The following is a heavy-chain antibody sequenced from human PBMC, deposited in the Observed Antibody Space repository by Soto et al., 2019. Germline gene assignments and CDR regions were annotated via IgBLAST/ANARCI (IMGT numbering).Heavy chain of an antibody. CDR1: GYTFTIYG. D-gene: IGHD3-10*01. CDR2: ISAYNGNT. V-gene: IGHV1-18*01. CDR3: ARGDLWFGELLNNWFDP. Sequence: GASVKVACKASGYTFTIYGISWVRQAPGQGLEWMGWISAYNGNTNYAQKLQGRVTMTTDTSTSTAYMELRSLRSDDTAVYYCARGDLWFGELLNNWFDPWGQGTLVTVSS. J-gene: IGHJ5*02.